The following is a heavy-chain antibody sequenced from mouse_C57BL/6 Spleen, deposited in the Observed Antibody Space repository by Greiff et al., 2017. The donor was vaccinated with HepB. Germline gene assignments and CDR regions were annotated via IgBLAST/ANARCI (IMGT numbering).Heavy chain of an antibody. J-gene: IGHJ4*01. Sequence: EVMLVESGGDLVKPGGSLKLSCAASGFTFSSYGMSWVRQTPDKRLEWVATISSGGSYTYYPDSVKGRFTISRDNAKNTQYLQMSSLKSEDTAMYYCARLKTGTGYYAMDYWGQGTSVTVSS. CDR1: GFTFSSYG. V-gene: IGHV5-6*01. D-gene: IGHD4-1*01. CDR3: ARLKTGTGYYAMDY. CDR2: ISSGGSYT.